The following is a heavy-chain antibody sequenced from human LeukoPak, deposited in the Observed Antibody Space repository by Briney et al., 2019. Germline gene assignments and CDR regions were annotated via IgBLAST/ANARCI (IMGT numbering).Heavy chain of an antibody. CDR2: ISDSGGST. J-gene: IGHJ4*02. CDR1: GFTFSSYA. CDR3: AKDTSIGRYCTNGVCSPFDY. D-gene: IGHD2-8*01. Sequence: GGSLRLSCAASGFTFSSYAMSWVRQAPGKGLVWVSAISDSGGSTYDADSVKGRFTISRDNSKNTLYLQMNSLRAEDTAVYYCAKDTSIGRYCTNGVCSPFDYWGQGTLVTVSS. V-gene: IGHV3-23*01.